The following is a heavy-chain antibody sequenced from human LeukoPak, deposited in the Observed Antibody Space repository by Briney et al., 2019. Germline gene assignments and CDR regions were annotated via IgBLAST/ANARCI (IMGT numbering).Heavy chain of an antibody. V-gene: IGHV4-59*01. J-gene: IGHJ4*02. D-gene: IGHD3-22*01. Sequence: SETLSLTCTVSGGSISSYYWSWIRQPPGQGLEWIGYIYYSGSTNYNPSLKSRVTISVDTSKNQFSLKLSSVTAADTAVYYCARGSYDSSGYYADYWGQGTLVTVSS. CDR2: IYYSGST. CDR1: GGSISSYY. CDR3: ARGSYDSSGYYADY.